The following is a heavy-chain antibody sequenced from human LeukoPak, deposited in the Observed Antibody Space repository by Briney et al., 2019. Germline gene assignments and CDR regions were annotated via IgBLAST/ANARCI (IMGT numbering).Heavy chain of an antibody. J-gene: IGHJ6*03. CDR3: ARSGYSYGYNYCYYYMDV. V-gene: IGHV4-34*01. D-gene: IGHD5-18*01. CDR1: GGSFSGYY. CDR2: INHSGST. Sequence: PLETLSLTCAVYGGSFSGYYWSWIRQPPGKGLEWIGEINHSGSTKYNPSLKSRVTISVDTSKNQFSLKLSSVTAADTAVYYCARSGYSYGYNYCYYYMDVWGKGTTVTVSS.